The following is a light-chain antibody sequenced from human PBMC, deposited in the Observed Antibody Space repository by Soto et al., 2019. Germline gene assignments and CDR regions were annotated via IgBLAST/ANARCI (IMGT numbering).Light chain of an antibody. Sequence: IEMTQSPSSLSASIGDRVTITCRASENIRNYLTWYQQRPGKAPKVLIFAASALESGVPSRFSGNGSGSDFTLTISSPRPEDFGTYYGQDAYTNPDTYSFGQGTKLESK. J-gene: IGKJ2*03. V-gene: IGKV1-39*01. CDR3: QDAYTNPDTYS. CDR1: ENIRNY. CDR2: AAS.